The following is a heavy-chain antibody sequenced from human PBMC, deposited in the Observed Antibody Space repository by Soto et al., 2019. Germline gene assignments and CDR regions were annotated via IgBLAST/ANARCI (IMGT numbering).Heavy chain of an antibody. J-gene: IGHJ4*02. D-gene: IGHD6-19*01. CDR2: ISTFHGSI. CDR3: ARFYSSGWPRGYFDY. V-gene: IGHV1-18*01. Sequence: QVQLVQSGGEVKKPGASVKVSCKAAGYTFTSHGISWVRQAPGQGLEWMGWISTFHGSINYAQKFQGRVNMTTDTSTSTAYMELRSLRSDDTAVYYCARFYSSGWPRGYFDYWGQGTPVTVSA. CDR1: GYTFTSHG.